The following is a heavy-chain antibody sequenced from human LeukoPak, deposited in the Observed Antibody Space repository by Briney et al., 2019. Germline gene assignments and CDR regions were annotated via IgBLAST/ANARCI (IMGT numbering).Heavy chain of an antibody. J-gene: IGHJ5*02. V-gene: IGHV1-24*01. CDR1: GCTLTELS. CDR2: FDPEDGET. D-gene: IGHD2-2*01. Sequence: ASVKVSCEVSGCTLTELSMHWVRQAPGKGLEWMGGFDPEDGETIYAQKFQSRVTMTEDTSTDTAYMELSSLRSEDTAVYYCATAQWVHCSSTSCHHNWFDPWGQGTLVTVSS. CDR3: ATAQWVHCSSTSCHHNWFDP.